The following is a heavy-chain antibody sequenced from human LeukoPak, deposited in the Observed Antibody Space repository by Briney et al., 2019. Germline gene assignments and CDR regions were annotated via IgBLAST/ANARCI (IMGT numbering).Heavy chain of an antibody. CDR2: INHSGST. CDR1: GGSFSGYY. D-gene: IGHD2-2*01. J-gene: IGHJ4*02. Sequence: PSETLSLTCAVYGGSFSGYYWSWIRQPPGKGLEWIGEINHSGSTNYNPSLKSRVTISVDTSKNQFSLKLSSVTAADTAVYYCASCSSTSCYYFDYWGQGTLVTVSS. V-gene: IGHV4-34*01. CDR3: ASCSSTSCYYFDY.